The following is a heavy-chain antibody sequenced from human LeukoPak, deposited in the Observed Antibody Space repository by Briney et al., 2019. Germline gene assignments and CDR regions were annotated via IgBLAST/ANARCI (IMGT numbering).Heavy chain of an antibody. D-gene: IGHD3-22*01. CDR3: ARHVDYYDSSGSIPYYYYYGMDV. V-gene: IGHV4-59*08. CDR1: GGSVTAYY. CDR2: IYYSGST. Sequence: PSETLSLTCTVSGGSVTAYYWSWIRQPPGKGLEWIGYIYYSGSTNYNPSLKSRVTISVDTSKNQFSLKLSSVTAADTAVYYCARHVDYYDSSGSIPYYYYYGMDVWGQGTTVTVSS. J-gene: IGHJ6*02.